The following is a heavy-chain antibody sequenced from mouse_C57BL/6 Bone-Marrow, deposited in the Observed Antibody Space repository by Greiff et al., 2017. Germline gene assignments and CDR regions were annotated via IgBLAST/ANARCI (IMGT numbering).Heavy chain of an antibody. V-gene: IGHV1-52*01. CDR2: IDPYDSET. Sequence: VQLQQPGAELVRPGSSVKLSCKASGYTFTSYWMHWVKQRPIQGLEWIGNIDPYDSETKYNPKFKDKATLTLDKSSSTAYMQLSSLTSEDSAVYSLAAGDPFDYWGQGTTLTVSS. CDR1: GYTFTSYW. D-gene: IGHD2-13*01. CDR3: AAGDPFDY. J-gene: IGHJ2*01.